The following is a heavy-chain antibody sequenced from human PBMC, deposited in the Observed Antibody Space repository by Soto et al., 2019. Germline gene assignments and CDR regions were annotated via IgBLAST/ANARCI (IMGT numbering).Heavy chain of an antibody. Sequence: GGSLRLSCADSGFTFSNFAMSWVRQAPGKGLEWVSAISGSGTSKYDADSVKGRFSISRDNSKNTLYLQMNSLRAEDTAVYYCAKDRKSGSGWYWDYWGQGTLVTVSS. V-gene: IGHV3-23*01. CDR3: AKDRKSGSGWYWDY. CDR1: GFTFSNFA. CDR2: ISGSGTSK. J-gene: IGHJ4*02. D-gene: IGHD6-19*01.